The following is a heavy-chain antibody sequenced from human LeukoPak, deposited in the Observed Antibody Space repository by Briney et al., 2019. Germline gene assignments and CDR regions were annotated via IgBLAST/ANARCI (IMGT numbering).Heavy chain of an antibody. CDR1: GFTFSSYW. D-gene: IGHD5/OR15-5a*01. CDR3: ARDPGSSAFDS. CDR2: INRDGSVR. V-gene: IGHV3-7*01. J-gene: IGHJ4*02. Sequence: GGSLRLSCAAPGFTFSSYWMSWVRQTPEKGLEFVANINRDGSVRNYVDSVKGRFTISRDNAENSMHLQMNSLRADDTAVYYCARDPGSSAFDSWGQGTLVTVSS.